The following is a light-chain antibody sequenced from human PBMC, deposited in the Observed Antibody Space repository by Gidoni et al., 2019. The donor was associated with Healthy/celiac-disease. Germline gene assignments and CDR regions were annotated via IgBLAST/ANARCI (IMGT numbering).Light chain of an antibody. CDR1: QRISSY. CDR3: QQSYSTPRYT. CDR2: AAS. V-gene: IGKV1-39*01. Sequence: DIQMPQSPSSLSTSVGDRVTITCLASQRISSYLNWYQQKPGKAPKLLIYAASSLQRGVPSRFSVSGSGTDFTLTIISLQPEDFATYYCQQSYSTPRYTFGQGTKLEIK. J-gene: IGKJ2*01.